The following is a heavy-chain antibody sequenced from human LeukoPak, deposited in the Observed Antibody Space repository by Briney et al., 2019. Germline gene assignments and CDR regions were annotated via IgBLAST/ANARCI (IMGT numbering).Heavy chain of an antibody. V-gene: IGHV3-43*01. D-gene: IGHD1-26*01. Sequence: PGGSLRLSCAASGFTFDDYTMHWVRQAPGKGLEWVSLISWDGGSTYYADSVKGRFTISRDNSKNSLYLQMNSLRTEDTALYYCAKDMGGTEWELPYFDYWGQGTLVTVSS. J-gene: IGHJ4*02. CDR3: AKDMGGTEWELPYFDY. CDR2: ISWDGGST. CDR1: GFTFDDYT.